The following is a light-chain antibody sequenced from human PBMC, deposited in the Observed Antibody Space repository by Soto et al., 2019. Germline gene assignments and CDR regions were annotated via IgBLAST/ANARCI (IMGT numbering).Light chain of an antibody. CDR2: DVS. CDR3: SSYTSSSTVV. Sequence: QSALTQPASASGSPGQSITISCTGTSSDVGGYNYVSWYQQHPGKAPKLMIYDVSNRPSGVSNRFSGSKSGNTASLTISGLQAEDEADYYCSSYTSSSTVVFAGGTKLTVL. V-gene: IGLV2-14*01. CDR1: SSDVGGYNY. J-gene: IGLJ2*01.